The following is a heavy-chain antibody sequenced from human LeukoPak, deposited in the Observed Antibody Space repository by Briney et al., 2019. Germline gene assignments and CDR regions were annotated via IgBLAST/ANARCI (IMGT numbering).Heavy chain of an antibody. CDR1: GYTFTSYY. J-gene: IGHJ4*02. Sequence: APVKASSKASGYTFTSYYMHWVRQAPGQGLEWMGMFNPSGGGTTYAQKFKGRVTMTRDTSTSTVYMELSSLRSEDTAVYYCARGRFVLDYYPFDYSGQGTMVTVSS. CDR2: FNPSGGGT. V-gene: IGHV1-46*01. D-gene: IGHD3-22*01. CDR3: ARGRFVLDYYPFDY.